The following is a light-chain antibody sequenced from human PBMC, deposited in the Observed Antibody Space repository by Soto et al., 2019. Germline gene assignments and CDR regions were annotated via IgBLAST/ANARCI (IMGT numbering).Light chain of an antibody. J-gene: IGKJ2*01. CDR3: QQYESWPYT. V-gene: IGKV3-15*01. Sequence: EIVMTQSPVTLSVSPGERATLSCRASQSVRSNLAWYQQKRGRAPRLLIYGASTRATGIPARFSVSGSGTEFTLTISSLQSEDCAVYYCQQYESWPYTFGQGTKLEIK. CDR1: QSVRSN. CDR2: GAS.